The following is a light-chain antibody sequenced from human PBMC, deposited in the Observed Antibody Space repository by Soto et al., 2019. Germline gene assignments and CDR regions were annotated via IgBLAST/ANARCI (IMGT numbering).Light chain of an antibody. CDR1: QDISSY. CDR2: GAH. V-gene: IGKV1-39*01. Sequence: DIQLTQSPSLLSASVGDRVTITCRASQDISSYLAWYQQKPGRAPELLIHGAHSLHSGVPSRFSGSRSGPDFTLTISSLQPEDFATYYCQQSYSSPPTFGQGTKVDI. CDR3: QQSYSSPPT. J-gene: IGKJ1*01.